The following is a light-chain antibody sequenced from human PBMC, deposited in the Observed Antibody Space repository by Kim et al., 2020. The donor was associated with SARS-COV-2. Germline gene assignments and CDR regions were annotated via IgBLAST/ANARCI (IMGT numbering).Light chain of an antibody. Sequence: SVCPGERVTLSCWASQSMSTNFAGYPQNPGQAPRLLVHGASTRATAIPGRFSGSGSGTEFTLTISGLQSEDFAVYYCQQYNNWPYTVGQGTKLEI. CDR1: QSMSTN. CDR3: QQYNNWPYT. V-gene: IGKV3-15*01. CDR2: GAS. J-gene: IGKJ2*01.